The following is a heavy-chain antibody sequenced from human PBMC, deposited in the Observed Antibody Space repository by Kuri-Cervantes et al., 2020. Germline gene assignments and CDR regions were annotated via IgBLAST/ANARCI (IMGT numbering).Heavy chain of an antibody. CDR3: AKDLVDDILTGICHY. Sequence: GGSLRLSCAASGFTFSDYYMNRVRQAPGKGLEWVSSISSSSTIYYADSVKGRFTISRDNAKNSLYLQMNSLRAEDTAVYYCAKDLVDDILTGICHYWGQGTLVTVSS. V-gene: IGHV3-69-1*01. J-gene: IGHJ4*02. D-gene: IGHD3-9*01. CDR2: ISSSSTI. CDR1: GFTFSDYY.